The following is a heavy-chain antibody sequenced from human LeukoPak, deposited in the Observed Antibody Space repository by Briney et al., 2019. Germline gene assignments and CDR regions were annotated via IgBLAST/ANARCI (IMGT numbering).Heavy chain of an antibody. D-gene: IGHD3-22*01. V-gene: IGHV3-48*03. CDR3: ARSYYYDSSGTYAFDI. CDR1: GFTFSSYE. CDR2: ISSSGSTI. Sequence: GGSLRLSCAASGFTFSSYEMNWVRQAPGEGLEWVSYISSSGSTIYYADSVKGRFTISRDNAKNSLYLQMNSLRAEDTAVYYCARSYYYDSSGTYAFDIWGQGTMVTVSS. J-gene: IGHJ3*02.